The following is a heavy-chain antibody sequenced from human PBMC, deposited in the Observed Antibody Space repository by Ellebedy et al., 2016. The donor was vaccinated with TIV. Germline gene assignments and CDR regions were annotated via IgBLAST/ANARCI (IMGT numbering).Heavy chain of an antibody. V-gene: IGHV1-24*01. CDR1: GYTLTELS. J-gene: IGHJ5*02. Sequence: ASVKVSCKVSGYTLTELSMHWVRQAPGKGLEWMGGFDPEDGETIYAQKFQGRVTVTEDTSTDTAYMELSSLRSEDTAVYYCARGLSIQNDVWFDPWGQGTLVTVSS. CDR2: FDPEDGET. CDR3: ARGLSIQNDVWFDP. D-gene: IGHD1-1*01.